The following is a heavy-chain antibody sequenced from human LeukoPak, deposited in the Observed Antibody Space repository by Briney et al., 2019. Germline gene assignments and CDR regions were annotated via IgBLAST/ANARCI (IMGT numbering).Heavy chain of an antibody. J-gene: IGHJ4*02. Sequence: SETLSLTCAVSGYSISSGYYWGWIRQPPGKGLEWIGYIYCSGSTYYNPSLKSRVTISVDTSKNQFSLKLSSVTAADTAVYYCASSSGWYEIDYWGQGTLVTVSS. CDR2: IYCSGST. V-gene: IGHV4-38-2*01. CDR1: GYSISSGYY. CDR3: ASSSGWYEIDY. D-gene: IGHD6-19*01.